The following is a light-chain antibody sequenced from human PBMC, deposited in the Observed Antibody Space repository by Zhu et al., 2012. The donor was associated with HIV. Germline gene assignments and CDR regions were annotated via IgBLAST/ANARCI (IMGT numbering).Light chain of an antibody. CDR3: QQYNSYSYS. CDR2: KAS. CDR1: QSINNW. V-gene: IGKV1-5*03. Sequence: DIQMTQSPSTLSASVGDRVTITCRASQSINNWLARYQQKPGKAPKVLMYKASSLESGVPSRFSGSGSGTEFTLTISSLQPDDFATYYCQQYNSYSYSFGQGTKLEIK. J-gene: IGKJ2*03.